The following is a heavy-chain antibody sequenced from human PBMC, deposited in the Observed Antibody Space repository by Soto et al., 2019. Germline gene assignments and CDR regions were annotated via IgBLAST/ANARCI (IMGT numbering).Heavy chain of an antibody. J-gene: IGHJ1*01. D-gene: IGHD6-19*01. CDR3: ARDGGIGRWLGYFQH. CDR2: IWYDGSNK. CDR1: GFTFSSYG. V-gene: IGHV3-33*01. Sequence: QVQLVESGGGVLQPGRSLRLSCAASGFTFSSYGMHWVRQAPGKGLEWVAVIWYDGSNKYYADSVKGRFTISRDNSKNTLYLQMNSLRAEDTAVYYCARDGGIGRWLGYFQHWGQGTLVTVSS.